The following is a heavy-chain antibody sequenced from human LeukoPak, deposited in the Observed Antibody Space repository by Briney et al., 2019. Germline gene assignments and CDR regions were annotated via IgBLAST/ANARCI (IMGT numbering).Heavy chain of an antibody. Sequence: GGSLRLSCAASGFTFDDYAMHWVRQAPGKGLEWVSGISWNSGSIGYADSVKGRFTISRDNAKNSLYLQMNSLRAEDTAVYYCARDRYDYVWGSYRQGIDYWGQGTLVTVSS. CDR2: ISWNSGSI. V-gene: IGHV3-9*01. CDR1: GFTFDDYA. J-gene: IGHJ4*02. CDR3: ARDRYDYVWGSYRQGIDY. D-gene: IGHD3-16*02.